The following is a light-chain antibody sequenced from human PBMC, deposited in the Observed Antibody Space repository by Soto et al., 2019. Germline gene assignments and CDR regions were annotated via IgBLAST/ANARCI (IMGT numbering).Light chain of an antibody. J-gene: IGKJ1*01. CDR2: GAS. CDR1: QSVSSN. Sequence: EIVMTQSPATLSVSPGERATLSCRASQSVSSNLAWYQQKPGQAPRLLIYGASTRATGIPARFSGSGSGTEFTLTISSLQSEDCAVYYCQQYNNWLRTFGQGTKVDIK. CDR3: QQYNNWLRT. V-gene: IGKV3-15*01.